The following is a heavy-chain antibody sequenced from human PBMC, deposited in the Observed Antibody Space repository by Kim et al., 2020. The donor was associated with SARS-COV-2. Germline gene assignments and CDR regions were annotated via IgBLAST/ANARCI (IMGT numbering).Heavy chain of an antibody. V-gene: IGHV3-43*02. CDR2: ISENGTNT. CDR3: AKDICSSTSCPYYYFYGMDL. D-gene: IGHD2-2*01. J-gene: IGHJ6*02. Sequence: GGSLRLSCAASGFRFEDYAMQWVRQVPGKGLEWISLISENGTNTNYADSVKGRFTVSRDNNKNSLYLEMNSLRKEDTALYYCAKDICSSTSCPYYYFYGMDLWGQGTTVIVSS. CDR1: GFRFEDYA.